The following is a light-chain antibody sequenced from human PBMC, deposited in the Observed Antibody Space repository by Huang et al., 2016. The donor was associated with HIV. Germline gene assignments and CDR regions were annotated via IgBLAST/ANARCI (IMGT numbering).Light chain of an antibody. CDR2: DAS. CDR1: QSVGSY. CDR3: QQRSNWHPLS. J-gene: IGKJ4*01. Sequence: EIVLTQSPATLSFSPGEKATLSCRASQSVGSYLAWYQQKPGQAPRLLIYDASNRATVIPARFRGSGPGTDFTLTISSLEPEDFAVYYCQQRSNWHPLSFGGGTKVEIK. V-gene: IGKV3D-11*02.